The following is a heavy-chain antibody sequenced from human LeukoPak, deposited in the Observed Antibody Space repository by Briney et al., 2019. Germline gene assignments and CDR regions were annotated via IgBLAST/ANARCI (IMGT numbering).Heavy chain of an antibody. CDR3: AIAMTGYYDFWY. V-gene: IGHV4-34*01. CDR2: INHSGST. J-gene: IGHJ4*02. D-gene: IGHD3-3*01. CDR1: GGSFSSYY. Sequence: SETLSLTCAVYGGSFSSYYWSWIRRPPGKGLEWIGEINHSGSTNYNPSLKSRVTISVDTSKNQFSLKLSSVTAADTAVYYCAIAMTGYYDFWYWGQETLVTVSS.